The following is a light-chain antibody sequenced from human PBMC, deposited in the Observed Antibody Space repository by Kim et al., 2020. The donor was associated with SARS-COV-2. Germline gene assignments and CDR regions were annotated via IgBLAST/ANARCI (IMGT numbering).Light chain of an antibody. CDR3: SSYTSSSTYV. CDR2: DVS. CDR1: SSDVGDYNY. V-gene: IGLV2-14*01. Sequence: SALTQPASVSGSPGQSITISCTGTSSDVGDYNYVSWYQQHPGKAPKLMIYDVSKRPSGVSNRFSGSKSGNTASLTISGLQAEDEADYYCSSYTSSSTYVFGTGTKVTVL. J-gene: IGLJ1*01.